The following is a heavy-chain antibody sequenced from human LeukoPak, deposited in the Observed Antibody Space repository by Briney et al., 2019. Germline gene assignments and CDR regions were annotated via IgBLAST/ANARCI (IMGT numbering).Heavy chain of an antibody. Sequence: PGGSLRPSCAASGFTFSSYEMNWVRQAPGKGLEWVSYISSSGSTIYYADSVKGRFTISRDNAKNSLYLQMNSLRAEDTAVYYCARTGYSSGWPDYWGQGTLVTVSS. J-gene: IGHJ4*02. CDR1: GFTFSSYE. CDR3: ARTGYSSGWPDY. CDR2: ISSSGSTI. V-gene: IGHV3-48*03. D-gene: IGHD6-19*01.